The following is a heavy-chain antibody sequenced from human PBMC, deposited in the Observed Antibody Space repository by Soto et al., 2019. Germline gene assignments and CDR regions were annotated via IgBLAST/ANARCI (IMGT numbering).Heavy chain of an antibody. D-gene: IGHD3-10*01. CDR2: IYYSGST. CDR3: ARGQLLWFGELFPHWFDP. CDR1: GGSISSYY. J-gene: IGHJ5*02. V-gene: IGHV4-59*01. Sequence: SETLSLTCTVSGGSISSYYWSWIRQPPGKGLEWIGYIYYSGSTNYNPSLKSRVTISVDTSKNQFSLKLSSVTAADTAVYYCARGQLLWFGELFPHWFDPWGQGTLVTVSS.